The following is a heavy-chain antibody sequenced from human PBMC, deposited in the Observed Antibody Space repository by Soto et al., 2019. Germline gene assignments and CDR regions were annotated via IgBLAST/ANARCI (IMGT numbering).Heavy chain of an antibody. D-gene: IGHD3-22*01. CDR1: GGSISSGDYS. CDR3: DRVQIDFYDSSGFSPWFDP. J-gene: IGHJ5*01. V-gene: IGHV4-30-2*01. CDR2: IYHSGST. Sequence: PSETLSLTCAVSGGSISSGDYSWSWIRQPPGKGLEWIGYIYHSGSTYYNPSLKSRVTISVDRSKNQFSLNLSSVTAADTAVYYCDRVQIDFYDSSGFSPWFDPWGQGTLVTVSS.